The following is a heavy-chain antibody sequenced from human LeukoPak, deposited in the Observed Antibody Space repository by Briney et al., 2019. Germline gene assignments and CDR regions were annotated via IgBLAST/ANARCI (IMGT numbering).Heavy chain of an antibody. CDR3: ARDPPAGYYYMDV. CDR1: GGSISSYY. Sequence: AETLSLTCTVSGGSISSYYWRWIRQPAGKGLEWVGSIYTSGSTKYNPSLKSRVTMSVDTSKNQFSLKLSSVTAADTAVYYCARDPPAGYYYMDVWGKGTTVTVSS. V-gene: IGHV4-4*07. J-gene: IGHJ6*03. CDR2: IYTSGST.